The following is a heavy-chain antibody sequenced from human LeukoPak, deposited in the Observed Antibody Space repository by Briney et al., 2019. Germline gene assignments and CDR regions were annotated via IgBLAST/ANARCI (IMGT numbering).Heavy chain of an antibody. D-gene: IGHD2-2*01. J-gene: IGHJ6*04. CDR2: IYSGGST. V-gene: IGHV3-53*01. CDR1: GFTFSSYE. Sequence: GGSLRLSCAASGFTFSSYEMNWVRQAPGKGLEWVSVIYSGGSTYYADSVKGRFTISRDNSKNTLYLQMNSLRAEDTAVYYCARDRIVVVPAAISPEPYYYYYGMDVWGKGTTVTVSS. CDR3: ARDRIVVVPAAISPEPYYYYYGMDV.